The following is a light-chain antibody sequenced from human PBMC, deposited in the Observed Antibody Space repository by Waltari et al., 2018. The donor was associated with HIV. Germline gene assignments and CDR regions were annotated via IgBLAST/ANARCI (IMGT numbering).Light chain of an antibody. CDR1: SSDVGDYNY. J-gene: IGLJ3*02. CDR2: DVN. Sequence: QSALTQPRSVSGSPGQSVTISCTGTSSDVGDYNYVSWYQQHPGKAPKLLIFDVNKRPSGVPDRFSGSKSGNTASLTFSGLQAEDEADYYCCSYADKYTWVFGGGTKLTVL. V-gene: IGLV2-11*01. CDR3: CSYADKYTWV.